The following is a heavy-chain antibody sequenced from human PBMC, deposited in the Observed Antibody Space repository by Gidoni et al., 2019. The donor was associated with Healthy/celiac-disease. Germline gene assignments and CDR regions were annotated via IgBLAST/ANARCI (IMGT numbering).Heavy chain of an antibody. CDR3: ARARAPAMIVVVIDAFDI. J-gene: IGHJ3*02. V-gene: IGHV1-69*01. Sequence: QVQRVQSGAAVKKPGASVKISCKASVGTFSSSAISGVRQAPGQGLEWWGGIIPIFGTANSAQKCQGRVTITADESTSTAYMELSSLSSEDTAVYYCARARAPAMIVVVIDAFDIWGQGTMVTVSS. D-gene: IGHD3-22*01. CDR2: IIPIFGTA. CDR1: VGTFSSSA.